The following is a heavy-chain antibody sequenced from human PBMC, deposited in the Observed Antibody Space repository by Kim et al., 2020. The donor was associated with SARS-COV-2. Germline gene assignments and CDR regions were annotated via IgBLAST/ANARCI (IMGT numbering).Heavy chain of an antibody. Sequence: PALKSRGTISVEASKDQFSLKLSSVTAADTAVYYCAGGGRYGDYVDYWGQGTLVTVSS. J-gene: IGHJ4*02. V-gene: IGHV4-59*09. D-gene: IGHD4-17*01. CDR3: AGGGRYGDYVDY.